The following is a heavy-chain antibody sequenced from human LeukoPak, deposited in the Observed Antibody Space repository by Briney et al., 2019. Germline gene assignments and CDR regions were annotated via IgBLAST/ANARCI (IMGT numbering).Heavy chain of an antibody. V-gene: IGHV3-53*01. Sequence: GESLRLSCAASGFTVSSNYMSWVRQAPGKGLEWVSVIYSGGSTYYADSVKGRFTISRDNSKNTLYLQMNSLRAEDTAVYYCARSFYSGSYYYWGQGTLVTVSS. CDR3: ARSFYSGSYYY. CDR2: IYSGGST. J-gene: IGHJ4*02. CDR1: GFTVSSNY. D-gene: IGHD1-26*01.